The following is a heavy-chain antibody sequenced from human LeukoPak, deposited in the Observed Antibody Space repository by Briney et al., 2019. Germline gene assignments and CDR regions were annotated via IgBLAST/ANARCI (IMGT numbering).Heavy chain of an antibody. J-gene: IGHJ5*02. Sequence: SETLSLTCTVSGGSVSSGSYYWSWIRQLPGKGLEWIGYIYYSGSTNYNPSLKSRVTISVDTSKNQFSLKLSSVTAADTAVYYCARASGGVFDPWGQGTLVTVSS. CDR3: ARASGGVFDP. CDR2: IYYSGST. D-gene: IGHD2-8*02. CDR1: GGSVSSGSYY. V-gene: IGHV4-61*01.